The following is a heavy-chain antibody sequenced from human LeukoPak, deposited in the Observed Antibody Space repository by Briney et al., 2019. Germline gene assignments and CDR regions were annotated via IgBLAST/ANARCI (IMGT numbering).Heavy chain of an antibody. CDR1: GFTVANNY. D-gene: IGHD4/OR15-4a*01. V-gene: IGHV3-66*01. CDR2: IYSGGGT. Sequence: TGGSLRLSCAASGFTVANNYMSWVRQAPGKGLEWVSVIYSGGGTYYADSVKGRFTISRDNSKNTLYLHMNSLRAEDTAVYYCARGGYSANFPFDYWGQGTLVTVSS. CDR3: ARGGYSANFPFDY. J-gene: IGHJ4*02.